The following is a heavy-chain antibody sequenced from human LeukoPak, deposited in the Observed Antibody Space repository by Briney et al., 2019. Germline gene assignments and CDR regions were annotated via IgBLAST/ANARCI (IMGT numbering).Heavy chain of an antibody. D-gene: IGHD3-3*01. CDR2: ISWNSGSI. CDR3: ARGTWSGYYPIGGYFDY. J-gene: IGHJ4*02. V-gene: IGHV3-9*03. Sequence: LPGRSLRLSCAASGLTFDVYAMHSVRQAPGKGLEWVSGISWNSGSIGYADSVKGRFTISRDNAKNSLYLQMNSLRAEDMALYYCARGTWSGYYPIGGYFDYWGQGTLVTVSS. CDR1: GLTFDVYA.